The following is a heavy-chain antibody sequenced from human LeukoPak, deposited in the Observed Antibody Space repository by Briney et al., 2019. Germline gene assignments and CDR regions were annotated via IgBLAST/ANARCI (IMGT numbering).Heavy chain of an antibody. V-gene: IGHV3-30*04. CDR3: ARPAATDAFDI. J-gene: IGHJ3*02. D-gene: IGHD2-15*01. Sequence: SGGSLRLSCAASGFTFSSYAMHWVRQAPGKGLEWVAVISYDGSNKYYADSVKGRFTISRDNSKNTLYLQMNSLRAEDTAVYYCARPAATDAFDIWGQGTMVTVSS. CDR1: GFTFSSYA. CDR2: ISYDGSNK.